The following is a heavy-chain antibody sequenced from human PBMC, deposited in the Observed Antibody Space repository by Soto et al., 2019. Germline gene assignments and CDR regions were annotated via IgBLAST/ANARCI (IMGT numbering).Heavy chain of an antibody. J-gene: IGHJ4*02. Sequence: PSETLSLTCTVSGGSISSYYWSWIRQPPGKGLEWIGYIYYSGSTNYNPSLKSRVTISVDTSKNQFSLRLSSVNAADKAVYYCARRKIDYDSSGFYPSFFDYWGQGTLVTVSS. CDR3: ARRKIDYDSSGFYPSFFDY. CDR1: GGSISSYY. V-gene: IGHV4-59*08. CDR2: IYYSGST. D-gene: IGHD3-22*01.